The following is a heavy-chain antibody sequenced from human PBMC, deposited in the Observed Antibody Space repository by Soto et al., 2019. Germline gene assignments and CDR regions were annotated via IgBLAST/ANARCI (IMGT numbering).Heavy chain of an antibody. J-gene: IGHJ6*02. V-gene: IGHV3-30*18. Sequence: PGGSLRLSCEASGFTFSSYGMHWVRQAPGKGLEWVAVISYDGSNKYYADSVKGRFTISRDNSKNTLYLQMNSLRAEDTAVYYCAKDDEYYDIVTGYYSGYYYGMDVWGQGTTVTVS. CDR2: ISYDGSNK. D-gene: IGHD3-9*01. CDR3: AKDDEYYDIVTGYYSGYYYGMDV. CDR1: GFTFSSYG.